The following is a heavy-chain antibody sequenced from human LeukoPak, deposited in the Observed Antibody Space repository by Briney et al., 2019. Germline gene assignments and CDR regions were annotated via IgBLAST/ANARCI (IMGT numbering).Heavy chain of an antibody. Sequence: GGSLRLSCAASGFTFSTHSMSWVRQAPGKGLEWVSYISSSSSTIYYADSVKGRFTISRDNGKNSLYLQMNSLRDEDTAVYYCARVEVYTAVAGPPQYCSDYWGQGTLVTVSS. J-gene: IGHJ4*02. CDR2: ISSSSSTI. CDR3: ARVEVYTAVAGPPQYCSDY. V-gene: IGHV3-48*02. CDR1: GFTFSTHS. D-gene: IGHD6-19*01.